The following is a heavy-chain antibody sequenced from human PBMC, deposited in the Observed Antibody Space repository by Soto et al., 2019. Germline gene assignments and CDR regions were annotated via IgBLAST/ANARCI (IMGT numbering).Heavy chain of an antibody. V-gene: IGHV7-4-1*01. CDR3: ARDLDVKCRDLVCYPFHDYSGMDV. Sequence: ASVKVSCKASGYTFTSYAMNWVRQAPGQGLEWMGWINTNTGNPTYAQGFTGRFVFSLDTSVSTAYLQICSLKAEDTAVYYCARDLDVKCRDLVCYPFHDYSGMDVWG. D-gene: IGHD2-8*01. J-gene: IGHJ6*02. CDR2: INTNTGNP. CDR1: GYTFTSYA.